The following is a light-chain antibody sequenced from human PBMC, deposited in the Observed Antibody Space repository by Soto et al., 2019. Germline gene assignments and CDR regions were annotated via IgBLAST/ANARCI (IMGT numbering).Light chain of an antibody. V-gene: IGKV3D-20*02. CDR2: GAS. CDR3: QQRSNS. Sequence: EIVLTQSPGTVSLSPGERATLSCRASQSVYNNYIAWYQQSPGQAPRVLIYGASTRATGTPDRFSGSGSGTDFTFTISRLEPEDSAVYYCQQRSNSFGGGTKVEIK. CDR1: QSVYNNY. J-gene: IGKJ4*01.